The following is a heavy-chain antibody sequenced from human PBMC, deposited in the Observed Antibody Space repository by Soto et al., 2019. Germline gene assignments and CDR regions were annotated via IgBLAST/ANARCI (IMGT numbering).Heavy chain of an antibody. CDR1: GYTFTDYY. Sequence: QVQLVQSGAEVKKPGASVKVSCKASGYTFTDYYMHWVRQAPGQGLEWMGWINPNSGGTNYAQKFQGRVTMTRDTSISTAYRELSRLRSDDTAVYYCARVQSYYYAGSVYYAFDYGGRGPWSPSPQ. CDR3: ARVQSYYYAGSVYYAFDY. CDR2: INPNSGGT. V-gene: IGHV1-2*02. D-gene: IGHD3-22*01. J-gene: IGHJ4*02.